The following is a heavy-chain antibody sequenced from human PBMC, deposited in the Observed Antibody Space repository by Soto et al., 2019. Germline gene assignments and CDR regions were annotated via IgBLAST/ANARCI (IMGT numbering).Heavy chain of an antibody. J-gene: IGHJ6*02. CDR1: GFPFSTYW. Sequence: GGSLRLSCAASGFPFSTYWMHWVRQAPGKGPVWVSRINNDGSTTRYAGSVKGRFTISRDNAKNTLYLQMNSLRAEDTAVYYCASQGLYYYGLDVWGQGTTVTV. V-gene: IGHV3-74*01. CDR3: ASQGLYYYGLDV. CDR2: INNDGSTT.